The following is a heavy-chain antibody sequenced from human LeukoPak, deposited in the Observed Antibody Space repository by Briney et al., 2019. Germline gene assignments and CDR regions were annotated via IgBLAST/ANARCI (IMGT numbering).Heavy chain of an antibody. V-gene: IGHV3-23*01. CDR1: GFSFSTFV. Sequence: GGSLRLSCAASGFSFSTFVMSWVRQAPGKGLEWVSGISGRGGNTYYADSVKGRFTISRDNSKNTLYLQMNSLRAEDTAVYYCAKDLQLLGATIQWYFDLWGRGTLVTVSS. CDR3: AKDLQLLGATIQWYFDL. D-gene: IGHD5-12*01. CDR2: ISGRGGNT. J-gene: IGHJ2*01.